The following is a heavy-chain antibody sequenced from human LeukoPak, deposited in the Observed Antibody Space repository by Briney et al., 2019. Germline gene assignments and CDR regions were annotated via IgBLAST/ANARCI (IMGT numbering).Heavy chain of an antibody. CDR2: IIPIFGIA. CDR1: GGTFTSYA. D-gene: IGHD6-6*01. J-gene: IGHJ6*02. V-gene: IGHV1-69*04. CDR3: AREGSIAAPTYGMDV. Sequence: GASVKVSCKASGGTFTSYAISWVRQAPGQGLEWMERIIPIFGIANYAQKFQGRVTITADKSTSTAYMELSSLRSEDTAVYYCAREGSIAAPTYGMDVWGQGTTVTVSS.